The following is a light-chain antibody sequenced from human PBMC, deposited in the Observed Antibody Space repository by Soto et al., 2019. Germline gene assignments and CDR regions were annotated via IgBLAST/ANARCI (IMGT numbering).Light chain of an antibody. CDR2: GAS. J-gene: IGKJ1*01. V-gene: IGKV3-15*01. CDR3: QQYNNWPPWT. CDR1: RSVSST. Sequence: EIVMTQSPATLSVSPGARATLSCRASRSVSSTLAWYQQKPGQAPRLLIYGASTRATGIPARFRGSGSETEFTLDITGLQSEDFVVDDCQQYNNWPPWTFGQGTKVEIK.